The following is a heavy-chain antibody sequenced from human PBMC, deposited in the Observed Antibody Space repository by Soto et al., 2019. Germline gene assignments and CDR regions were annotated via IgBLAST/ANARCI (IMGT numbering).Heavy chain of an antibody. V-gene: IGHV3-33*01. CDR3: ASVAYCSSASCYQLDS. J-gene: IGHJ4*02. Sequence: GGSLRLSCAASGFTFSSYGMHWVRQAPGKGLEWVAVIWNDGTKKFYADFVKGRFTISRDTSKNTLYLEMNSLRAEDTAVYYCASVAYCSSASCYQLDSWGQGTLVTVSS. D-gene: IGHD2-2*01. CDR2: IWNDGTKK. CDR1: GFTFSSYG.